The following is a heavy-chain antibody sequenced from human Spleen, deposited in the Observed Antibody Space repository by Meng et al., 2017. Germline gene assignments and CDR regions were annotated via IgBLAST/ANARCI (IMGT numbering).Heavy chain of an antibody. J-gene: IGHJ3*02. CDR1: GYTFTGYY. CDR2: INPNSGGT. D-gene: IGHD2-8*01. CDR3: ARENEYCTNGVCHDAFDI. Sequence: ASVKVSCKASGYTFTGYYMHWVRQAPGQGLEWMGWINPNSGGTNYAQKFQGRVTMTRDTSISTAYMELSRLRSDDTAVYYCARENEYCTNGVCHDAFDIWGQGTMVTVSS. V-gene: IGHV1-2*02.